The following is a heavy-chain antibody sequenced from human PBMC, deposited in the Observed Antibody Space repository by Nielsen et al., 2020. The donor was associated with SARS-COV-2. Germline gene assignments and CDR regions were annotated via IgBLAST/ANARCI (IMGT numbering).Heavy chain of an antibody. D-gene: IGHD6-13*01. CDR1: GFTFDDYG. CDR3: VTTGYSSSWYGTHAFDI. CDR2: INWNGGST. V-gene: IGHV3-20*01. Sequence: GESLKISCAASGFTFDDYGMSWVRQAPGKGLEWVSGINWNGGSTGYADSVKGRFTISRDNAKNSLYLQMNSLRAEDTALYHCVTTGYSSSWYGTHAFDIWGQGTMVTVSS. J-gene: IGHJ3*02.